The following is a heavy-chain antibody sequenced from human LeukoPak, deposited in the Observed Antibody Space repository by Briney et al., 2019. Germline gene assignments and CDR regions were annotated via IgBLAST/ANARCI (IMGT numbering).Heavy chain of an antibody. CDR1: GFTVSSNY. D-gene: IGHD4-23*01. J-gene: IGHJ3*02. Sequence: GGSLRLFCAASGFTVSSNYMSWVRQAPGKGLEWVSVIYSGGSTYYADSVKGRFTISRDNSKNTLYLQMNSLRAEDTAVYYCARDYTVVTPSGAFDIWGQGTMVTVSS. V-gene: IGHV3-53*01. CDR3: ARDYTVVTPSGAFDI. CDR2: IYSGGST.